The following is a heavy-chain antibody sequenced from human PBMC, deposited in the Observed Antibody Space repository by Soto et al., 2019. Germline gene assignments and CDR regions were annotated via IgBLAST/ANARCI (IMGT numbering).Heavy chain of an antibody. CDR2: ISYDGSNK. J-gene: IGHJ4*02. CDR1: GFTFSSYG. CDR3: AKDNLGSGSYYFDY. Sequence: GGSLRLSCAASGFTFSSYGMHWVRQAPGKGLEWVAVISYDGSNKYYADSVKGRFTISRDNSKNTLYLQMNSLRAEDTAVYYCAKDNLGSGSYYFDYWGQGTLVTVSS. D-gene: IGHD3-10*01. V-gene: IGHV3-30*18.